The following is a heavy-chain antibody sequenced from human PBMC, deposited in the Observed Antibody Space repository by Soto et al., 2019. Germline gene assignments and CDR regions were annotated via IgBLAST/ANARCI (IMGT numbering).Heavy chain of an antibody. Sequence: QVQLVQSGAEVKKPGASVKVSCKASGYTFTSYAMHWVRQAPGQRLEWMGWINAGNGNTKYSQKFQGRVTITRDTSASTAYMELSSLRSEDTAVYYCARRYYDILTGYYDFYFDYWGQGTLVTVSS. CDR1: GYTFTSYA. J-gene: IGHJ4*02. CDR2: INAGNGNT. V-gene: IGHV1-3*01. D-gene: IGHD3-9*01. CDR3: ARRYYDILTGYYDFYFDY.